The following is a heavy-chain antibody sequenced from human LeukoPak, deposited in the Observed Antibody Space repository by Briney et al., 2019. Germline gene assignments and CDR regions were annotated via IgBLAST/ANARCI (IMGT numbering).Heavy chain of an antibody. J-gene: IGHJ6*03. CDR3: ARLMQYRLLKYNYFYYMDV. CDR1: GFTFSDYY. D-gene: IGHD2-2*01. Sequence: KPGGSLRLSCAASGFTFSDYYMSWIRQAPGKGLEWVSYISTSGSTIYYADSVKGRFTISRDNAKNSLYLQMNSLRAEDTAVYYCARLMQYRLLKYNYFYYMDVWGKGTSVTVSS. V-gene: IGHV3-11*04. CDR2: ISTSGSTI.